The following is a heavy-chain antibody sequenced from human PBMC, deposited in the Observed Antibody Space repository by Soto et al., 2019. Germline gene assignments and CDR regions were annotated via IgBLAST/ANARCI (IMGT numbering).Heavy chain of an antibody. Sequence: QVQLQESGPGLLKPSGTLSLTCTVSGDSMSISNWWNWVRQSPGKGLEWIGEAHHSGRTNYNPSRKSRVTISVDRSQNPFALQLTSVTAADTAVYDGASSEATALDFWGQGTLVTVSS. CDR2: AHHSGRT. CDR3: ASSEATALDF. CDR1: GDSMSISNW. J-gene: IGHJ4*02. V-gene: IGHV4-4*02.